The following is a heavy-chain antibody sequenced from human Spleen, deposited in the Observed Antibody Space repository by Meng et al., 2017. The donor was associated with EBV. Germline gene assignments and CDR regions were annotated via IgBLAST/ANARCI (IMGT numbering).Heavy chain of an antibody. J-gene: IGHJ4*02. CDR2: IFYGGST. CDR1: GDSVSSGSYY. Sequence: QVQLRVSGPGLVKPSETLSLTCSVSGDSVSSGSYYWNWIRQPPGKGLEYIGYIFYGGSTNYNPYLKSRVTISVDPSKNQFSLKLSSVTAADTAVYYCATQSRGDYGPFDYWGQGALVTVSS. D-gene: IGHD4-17*01. V-gene: IGHV4-61*01. CDR3: ATQSRGDYGPFDY.